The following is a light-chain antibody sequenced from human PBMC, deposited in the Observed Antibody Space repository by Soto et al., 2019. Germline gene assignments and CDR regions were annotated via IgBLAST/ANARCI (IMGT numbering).Light chain of an antibody. CDR1: QGLANRY. V-gene: IGKV3-20*01. CDR3: QQFGGSPPRT. CDR2: GGS. Sequence: LVLTQSPATLPLSPREGATLSCRASQGLANRYLAWYQQKPGQPPRLLIYGGSSRATAIPDRFSGSGSGTDFTVSISRPEPEDSGVYYWQQFGGSPPRTVGPG. J-gene: IGKJ3*01.